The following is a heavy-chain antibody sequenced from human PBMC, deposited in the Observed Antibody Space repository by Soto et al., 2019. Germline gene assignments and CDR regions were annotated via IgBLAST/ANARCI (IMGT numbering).Heavy chain of an antibody. J-gene: IGHJ4*02. CDR3: AREWSAFDY. V-gene: IGHV4-59*01. Sequence: SETLSLTCTVSGGSMTTYKWSWIRQSPGKGLEWIGYTYSSGSINYNPSLKSRVTISIDTSKNQFSLKLNSATAADTAVYYCAREWSAFDYWGQGILVTVS. CDR1: GGSMTTYK. D-gene: IGHD2-15*01. CDR2: TYSSGSI.